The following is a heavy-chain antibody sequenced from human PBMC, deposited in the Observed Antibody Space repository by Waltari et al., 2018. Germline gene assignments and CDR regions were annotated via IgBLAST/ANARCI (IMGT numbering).Heavy chain of an antibody. CDR3: AGGNIYGYGDH. V-gene: IGHV3-30*03. J-gene: IGHJ4*02. CDR1: GFPFSDFG. Sequence: QVQLVESGGGVVQPGKSLRLSCAASGFPFSDFGMHWVRQAPGKGLEWVAVISYSGNSNYYADSVKGRFTISRDNSKSTLYLQMNSLTAADTAVYFCAGGNIYGYGDHWGQGTLVTVSS. CDR2: ISYSGNSN. D-gene: IGHD5-18*01.